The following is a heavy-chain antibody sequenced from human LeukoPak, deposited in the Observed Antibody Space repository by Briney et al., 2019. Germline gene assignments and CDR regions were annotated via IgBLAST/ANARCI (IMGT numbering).Heavy chain of an antibody. V-gene: IGHV4-59*01. CDR1: GGSISSYY. CDR3: ARVRGHYYYYMDA. Sequence: SETLSLTCTVSGGSISSYYWSWIRQPPGKGLEWIGYIYYSGSTNYNPSLKSRVTISVDTSKNQFSLKLSSVTAADTAVYYCARVRGHYYYYMDAWGKGTTVTVSS. CDR2: IYYSGST. J-gene: IGHJ6*03.